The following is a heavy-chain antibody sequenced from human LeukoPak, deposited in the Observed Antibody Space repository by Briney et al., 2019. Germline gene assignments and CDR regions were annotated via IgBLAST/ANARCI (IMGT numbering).Heavy chain of an antibody. CDR2: IKQDETEK. Sequence: GGSLRLSCAASGFTFSNYWMSWVRQAPGKGLEWVANIKQDETEKDYVHSVKGRFTISRDNAKNSLYLQMNSLRNEDTAVYYCAREGNRRAFDIWGQGTMVTASS. D-gene: IGHD1-14*01. CDR1: GFTFSNYW. V-gene: IGHV3-7*01. CDR3: AREGNRRAFDI. J-gene: IGHJ3*02.